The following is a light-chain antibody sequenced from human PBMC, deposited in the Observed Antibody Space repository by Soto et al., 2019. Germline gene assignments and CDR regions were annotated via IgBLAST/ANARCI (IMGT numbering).Light chain of an antibody. Sequence: QSALTQPASVSGSPGQSITISCTGTSSDVGGYNYVSWYQQHPGKAPKLMSYEVSNRPSGVSNRFSGSKSGNTASLTISGLQAEDAADYYCSSYTSSSSWVFGGGTNLTVL. CDR3: SSYTSSSSWV. CDR1: SSDVGGYNY. CDR2: EVS. J-gene: IGLJ3*02. V-gene: IGLV2-14*01.